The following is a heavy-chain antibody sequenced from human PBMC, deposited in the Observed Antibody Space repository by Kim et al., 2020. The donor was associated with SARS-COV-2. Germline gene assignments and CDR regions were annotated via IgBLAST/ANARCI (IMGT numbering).Heavy chain of an antibody. J-gene: IGHJ5*02. CDR1: GFTFSSYA. CDR2: ISYDGSNK. Sequence: GGSLRLSCAASGFTFSSYAMHWVRQAPGKGLEWVAVISYDGSNKYYADSVTGQFTISSDNSKNTRYLQMNSRRAEDTAVYYCASDSAEIFPPQNWFDPWGQGTLVTVSS. V-gene: IGHV3-30*04. D-gene: IGHD3-9*01. CDR3: ASDSAEIFPPQNWFDP.